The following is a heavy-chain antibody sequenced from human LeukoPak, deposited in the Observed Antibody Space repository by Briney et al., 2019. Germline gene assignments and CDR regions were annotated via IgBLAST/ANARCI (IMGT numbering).Heavy chain of an antibody. D-gene: IGHD4-17*01. CDR1: GFTFSNYW. CDR2: ISYDGSDK. J-gene: IGHJ3*02. Sequence: PGGSLRLSCAASGFTFSNYWMSWVRQAPGKGLEWVAVISYDGSDKYYGDSVKGRFTISRDNSKNTLYLQMNSLRAEDTAEYYCARESYGDSPAGVFDIWGQGTMVTVSS. V-gene: IGHV3-30*03. CDR3: ARESYGDSPAGVFDI.